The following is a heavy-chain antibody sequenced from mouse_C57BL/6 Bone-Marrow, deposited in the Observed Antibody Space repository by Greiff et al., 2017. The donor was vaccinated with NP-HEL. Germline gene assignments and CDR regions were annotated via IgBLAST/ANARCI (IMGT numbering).Heavy chain of an antibody. J-gene: IGHJ3*01. V-gene: IGHV5-4*03. CDR1: GFTFSSYA. CDR2: ISDGGSYT. D-gene: IGHD2-3*01. CDR3: ARARDGYYTWFAY. Sequence: EVKVVESGGGLVKPGGSLKLSCAASGFTFSSYAMSWVRQTPEKRLEWVATISDGGSYTYYPANVQGRFTISRDTAKNNLYLQMSHLKSEDTAMYYCARARDGYYTWFAYWGQGTRVTVSA.